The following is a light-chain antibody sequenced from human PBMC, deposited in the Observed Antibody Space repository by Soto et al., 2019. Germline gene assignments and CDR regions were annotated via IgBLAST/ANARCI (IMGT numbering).Light chain of an antibody. V-gene: IGLV2-8*01. Sequence: QSALTQPPSASGSPGQSVTISCTGTSSDVGANNYVSWYQQHPGKAPKLMIYEVTKRPSGVPDRFSGSKSGNTASLTVSGLQAEDEADYYCSSEAGTNRVFGTGTKLTVL. CDR2: EVT. J-gene: IGLJ1*01. CDR1: SSDVGANNY. CDR3: SSEAGTNRV.